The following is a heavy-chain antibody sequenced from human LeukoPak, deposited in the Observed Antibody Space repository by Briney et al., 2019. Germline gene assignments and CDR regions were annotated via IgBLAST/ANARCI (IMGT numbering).Heavy chain of an antibody. CDR1: GFTFSSYE. V-gene: IGHV3-48*03. D-gene: IGHD6-13*01. J-gene: IGHJ4*02. Sequence: GGSLRLSCAASGFTFSSYEMNWVRQAPGKGLEWVSYISSSGSTIYYADSVKGRFTISRDNAKNSLYLQMNSLRAEDTAVYYCARDGQRLVRGRFDYWGQGTLVTVSS. CDR3: ARDGQRLVRGRFDY. CDR2: ISSSGSTI.